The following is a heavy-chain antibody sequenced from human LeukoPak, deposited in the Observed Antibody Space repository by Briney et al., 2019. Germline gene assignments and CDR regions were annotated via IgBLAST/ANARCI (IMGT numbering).Heavy chain of an antibody. D-gene: IGHD5-12*01. J-gene: IGHJ4*02. V-gene: IGHV3-7*04. CDR2: IKQDGSKK. CDR3: TRAGYLDEGIDY. Sequence: GGSLRLSCVASGFPFSSYWMTWVRQAPGKGLEWVANIKQDGSKKSYVDSVKGRFTISRDNAKNSLYLQMNSLRADDTAIYYCTRAGYLDEGIDYWGQGTLVTVSS. CDR1: GFPFSSYW.